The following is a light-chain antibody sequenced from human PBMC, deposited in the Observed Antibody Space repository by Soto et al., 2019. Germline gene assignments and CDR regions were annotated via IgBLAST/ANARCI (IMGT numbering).Light chain of an antibody. CDR1: QSVSSSY. Sequence: EIVLTQSPGTLSLSPGERATLSCRASQSVSSSYLAWYQQKPGQAPRLLIYGASGRATGIPDRFSGSGSGKDFTLTISRLEPEDFAVYYCQQYGSSPGYTFGQGTKLEIK. J-gene: IGKJ2*01. V-gene: IGKV3-20*01. CDR2: GAS. CDR3: QQYGSSPGYT.